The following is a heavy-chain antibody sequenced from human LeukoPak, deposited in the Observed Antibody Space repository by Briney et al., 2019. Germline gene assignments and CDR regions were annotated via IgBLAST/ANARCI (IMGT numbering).Heavy chain of an antibody. CDR1: GFTFSSYA. CDR2: ISTNGGTT. D-gene: IGHD3-10*01. J-gene: IGHJ4*02. Sequence: GGSLRLSCAASGFTFSSYAMHWVRQAPGKGLEYVSAISTNGGTTYYADSVKGRFTISRDNSKNTLYLQMGSLRVEDMAVYYCAKEVRESAWFYFDYWGQGTLATVSS. CDR3: AKEVRESAWFYFDY. V-gene: IGHV3-64*02.